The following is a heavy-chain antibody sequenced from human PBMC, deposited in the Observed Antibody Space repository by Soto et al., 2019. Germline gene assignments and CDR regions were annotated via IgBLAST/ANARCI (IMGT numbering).Heavy chain of an antibody. CDR1: GCTLGSYG. J-gene: IGHJ6*04. Sequence: GGSLRLSWAASGCTLGSYGMHWIRQAPGKGLVWVSRIRGDGSNATYADSVKGRFTISRDNAKNTLFLQMNSLRAEDTAVYYCARDWRYLATAVRGKGTTVTVSS. V-gene: IGHV3-74*01. CDR2: IRGDGSNA. D-gene: IGHD3-9*01. CDR3: ARDWRYLATAV.